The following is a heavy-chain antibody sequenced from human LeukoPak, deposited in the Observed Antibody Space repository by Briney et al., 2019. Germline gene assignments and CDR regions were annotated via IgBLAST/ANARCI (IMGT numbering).Heavy chain of an antibody. CDR2: IYTSGST. CDR3: AGAPILYYDFWSASDY. Sequence: SETLSLTCTVSGGSISSGSYYWSWIRQPAGTGLEWIGRIYTSGSTNYNPSLKSRVAISVDTSKNQFSLTLSSVTAADTAVYYCAGAPILYYDFWSASDYWGQGTLVTVSS. J-gene: IGHJ4*02. CDR1: GGSISSGSYY. D-gene: IGHD3-3*01. V-gene: IGHV4-61*02.